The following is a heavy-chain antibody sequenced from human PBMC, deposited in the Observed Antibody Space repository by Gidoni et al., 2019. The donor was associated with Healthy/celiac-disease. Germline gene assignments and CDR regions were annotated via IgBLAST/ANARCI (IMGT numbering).Heavy chain of an antibody. V-gene: IGHV3-9*01. CDR3: AKGGCSSTSCYTDDAFDI. Sequence: EVQLVESGGGLVQPGRSLRLSCAASGFTLDDYAMHWVRQAPGKGLEWVSGISWNSGSIGYADSVKGRFTISRDNAKNSLYLQMNSLRAEDTALYYCAKGGCSSTSCYTDDAFDIWGQVTMVTVSS. CDR2: ISWNSGSI. CDR1: GFTLDDYA. J-gene: IGHJ3*02. D-gene: IGHD2-2*02.